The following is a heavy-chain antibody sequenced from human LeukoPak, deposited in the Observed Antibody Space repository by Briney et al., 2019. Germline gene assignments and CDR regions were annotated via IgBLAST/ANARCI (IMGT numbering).Heavy chain of an antibody. CDR1: GFTFSSYS. J-gene: IGHJ4*02. V-gene: IGHV3-48*01. Sequence: AGGSLRLSSAASGFTFSSYSMNWVRQAPGKGLEWVSYISSSSSTIYYADSVKGRFTISRDNAKNSLYLQMNSLRAEDTAVYYCARDVDYYDSSGYYGYWGQGTLVTVSS. D-gene: IGHD3-22*01. CDR2: ISSSSSTI. CDR3: ARDVDYYDSSGYYGY.